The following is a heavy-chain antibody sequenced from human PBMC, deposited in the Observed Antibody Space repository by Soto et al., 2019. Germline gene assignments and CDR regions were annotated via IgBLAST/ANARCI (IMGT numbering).Heavy chain of an antibody. CDR3: ARGEYSSSSVLDY. J-gene: IGHJ4*02. Sequence: EVQLVESGGGLVKPGGSLRLSCAASGFNFSDFSMIWVGQAPGKGLEGVSSISSSGYFMHYADSVRGRFIISKDSTKNSLYLQMNNLRAEDTAVYYCARGEYSSSSVLDYWGQGTLVTVSS. D-gene: IGHD6-6*01. V-gene: IGHV3-21*01. CDR2: ISSSGYFM. CDR1: GFNFSDFS.